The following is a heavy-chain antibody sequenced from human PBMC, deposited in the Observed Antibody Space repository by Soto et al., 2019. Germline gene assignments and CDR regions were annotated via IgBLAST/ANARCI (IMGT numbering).Heavy chain of an antibody. V-gene: IGHV1-18*01. CDR2: ISAYNGNT. Sequence: ASVKVSCKASGYTFTSYGISWVRQAPGQGLEWMGWISAYNGNTNYAQKLQGRVTMTTDTSTSTAYMELRSLRSDDTAVYYCARSDYYDSSGYYFFDYWGQGTLVTVSS. J-gene: IGHJ4*02. CDR1: GYTFTSYG. D-gene: IGHD3-22*01. CDR3: ARSDYYDSSGYYFFDY.